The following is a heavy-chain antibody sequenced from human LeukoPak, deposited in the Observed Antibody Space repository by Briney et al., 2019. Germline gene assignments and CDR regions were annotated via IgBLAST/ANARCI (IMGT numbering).Heavy chain of an antibody. J-gene: IGHJ4*02. CDR1: GGSISSGGYY. CDR2: IYYSGST. Sequence: PSLTLSLTCTVSGGSISSGGYYWSWIRQHPGKGLEWIGYIYYSGSTYYNPSLKSRVTISVDTSKNQFSLKLSSVTAADTAVYYCARAFGGSSGYYYGYYFDYWGQGTLVTVSS. V-gene: IGHV4-31*03. D-gene: IGHD3-22*01. CDR3: ARAFGGSSGYYYGYYFDY.